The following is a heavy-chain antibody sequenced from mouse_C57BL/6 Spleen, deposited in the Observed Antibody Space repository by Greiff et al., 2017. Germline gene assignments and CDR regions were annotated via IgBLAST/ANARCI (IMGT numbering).Heavy chain of an antibody. CDR1: GFTFSDYG. V-gene: IGHV5-17*01. J-gene: IGHJ4*01. CDR3: ATPGNFYAMDY. Sequence: VQLKESGGGLVKPGGSLKLSCAASGFTFSDYGMHWVRQAPEKGLEWVAYISSGSSTIYYADTVKGRFTISRDNAKNTLCLQMTSLRSEDTAMYYCATPGNFYAMDYWGLGTSVTVSS. CDR2: ISSGSSTI. D-gene: IGHD2-1*01.